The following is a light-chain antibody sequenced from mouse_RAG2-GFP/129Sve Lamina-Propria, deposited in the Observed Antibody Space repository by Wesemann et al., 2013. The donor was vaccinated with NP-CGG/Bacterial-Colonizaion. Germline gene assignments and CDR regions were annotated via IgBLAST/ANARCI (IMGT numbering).Light chain of an antibody. CDR1: QNVRTA. Sequence: DIVMTQSHKFMSTSVGDRVSITCKASQNVRTAVAWYQQKPGQSPKALIYSASYRYSGVPDRFTGSGSGTDFTLTISNXQSEDLADYFCQQYSSYPYMYTFGGGTKLEIK. CDR3: QQYSSYPYMYT. V-gene: IGKV6-15*01. CDR2: SAS. J-gene: IGKJ2*01.